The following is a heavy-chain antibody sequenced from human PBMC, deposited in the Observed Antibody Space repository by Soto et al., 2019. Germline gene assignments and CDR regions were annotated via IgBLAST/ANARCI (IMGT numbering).Heavy chain of an antibody. Sequence: QVQLVESGGGVVQPGRSLRLSCAASGFSLSSYGMHWVRQAPGKGLEWVADSSFDGSDAHYADSVKGRFTISRDSSILYLQMNSLRGDDTATYFCVRELGFSSTWPAYWGQGTLVTVSS. CDR3: VRELGFSSTWPAY. CDR2: SSFDGSDA. CDR1: GFSLSSYG. J-gene: IGHJ4*02. D-gene: IGHD2-2*01. V-gene: IGHV3-30*19.